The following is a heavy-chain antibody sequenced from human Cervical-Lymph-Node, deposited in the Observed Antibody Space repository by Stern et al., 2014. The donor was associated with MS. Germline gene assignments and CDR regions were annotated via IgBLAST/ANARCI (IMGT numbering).Heavy chain of an antibody. J-gene: IGHJ6*02. CDR3: ARDVRGLGAHEYFNYYGMDV. V-gene: IGHV3-21*01. CDR1: GFTFSSYS. Sequence: EVQLVQSGGGLVKPGGSLRLSCAASGFTFSSYSMNWVRQAPGKGLEWVSSISSSSNYLYYADSVKGRFTISRDNAKNSLYLQMNSLRAEDTAVYYCARDVRGLGAHEYFNYYGMDVWGQGTTVTVSS. D-gene: IGHD1-26*01. CDR2: ISSSSNYL.